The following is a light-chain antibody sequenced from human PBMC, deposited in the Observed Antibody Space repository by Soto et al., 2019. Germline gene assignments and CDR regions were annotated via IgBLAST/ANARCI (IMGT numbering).Light chain of an antibody. V-gene: IGKV1-39*01. Sequence: DIPMTQSPSSLSASLGDTVTISCRASQNIENYLHWYQQKAGKAPEVLLYVASVLKDGVSSRFSGSGYGTDFTLTITNRQPADFAMYYCQQSFSSPPITFGQGTRLDIK. J-gene: IGKJ5*01. CDR2: VAS. CDR3: QQSFSSPPIT. CDR1: QNIENY.